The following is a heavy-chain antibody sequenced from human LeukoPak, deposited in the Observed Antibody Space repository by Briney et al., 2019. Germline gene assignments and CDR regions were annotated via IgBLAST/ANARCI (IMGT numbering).Heavy chain of an antibody. CDR3: ARVDSPYYFDSSAKYGMDV. J-gene: IGHJ6*02. V-gene: IGHV4-59*01. Sequence: SETLSLTCTVSGGSISSYYWSWIRQPPGKGLEWIGYIYYSGSTNYNPSLKSRVTISVDTSKNQFSLKLSSVTAADTAVYYCARVDSPYYFDSSAKYGMDVWGQGTTVTVSS. D-gene: IGHD3-22*01. CDR1: GGSISSYY. CDR2: IYYSGST.